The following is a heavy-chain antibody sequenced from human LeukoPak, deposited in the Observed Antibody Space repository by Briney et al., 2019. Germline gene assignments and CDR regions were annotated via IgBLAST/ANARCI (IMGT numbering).Heavy chain of an antibody. V-gene: IGHV1-69*13. CDR1: GYTFTGYY. D-gene: IGHD3-10*01. CDR2: IIPIFGTA. J-gene: IGHJ6*03. CDR3: ARTDTGYYGSGSRPYYYYYYMDV. Sequence: GASVKVSCKASGYTFTGYYMHWVRQAPGQGLEWMGGIIPIFGTANYAQKFQGRVTITADESTSTAYMELSSLRSEDTAVYYCARTDTGYYGSGSRPYYYYYYMDVWGKGTTVTISS.